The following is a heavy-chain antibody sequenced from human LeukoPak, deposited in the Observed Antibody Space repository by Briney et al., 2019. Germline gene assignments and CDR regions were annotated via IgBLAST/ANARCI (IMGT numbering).Heavy chain of an antibody. D-gene: IGHD6-13*01. CDR1: GGSISSYY. V-gene: IGHV4-59*01. Sequence: SETLSLTCTVSGGSISSYYWSWIRQPPGKGLEWIGYIYYSGSANYNPSLKSRVTISVDTSKNQFSLKLSSVTAADTAVYYCAREGSSSSWDYWGQGTLVTVSS. CDR3: AREGSSSSWDY. CDR2: IYYSGSA. J-gene: IGHJ4*02.